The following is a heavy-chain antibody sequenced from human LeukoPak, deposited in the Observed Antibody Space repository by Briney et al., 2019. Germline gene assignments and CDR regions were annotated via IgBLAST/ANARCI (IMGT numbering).Heavy chain of an antibody. J-gene: IGHJ4*02. Sequence: PSETLSLTCAVYGGPFSGYHWSWLRPPTERGLVWIGEINHSGSTNYNPSLKSRVTISVDTSKNQFSLKQSSVTAADTAVYYCARVAAAAGTGDYWGQGTLVTVSS. CDR2: INHSGST. CDR1: GGPFSGYH. V-gene: IGHV4-34*01. CDR3: ARVAAAAGTGDY. D-gene: IGHD6-13*01.